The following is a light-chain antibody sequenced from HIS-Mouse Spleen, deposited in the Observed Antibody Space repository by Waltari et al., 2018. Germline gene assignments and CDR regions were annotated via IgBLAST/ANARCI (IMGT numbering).Light chain of an antibody. J-gene: IGKJ3*01. Sequence: DIQMTQSPSTLSASVGYRVTITCRASQSISSWLAWYQQKPGKAPKLLIYKASSLESGVPSRFSGSGSGTEFTLTISSLQPDDFATYYCQQYNSCFTFGPGTKVDIK. CDR3: QQYNSCFT. CDR1: QSISSW. CDR2: KAS. V-gene: IGKV1-5*03.